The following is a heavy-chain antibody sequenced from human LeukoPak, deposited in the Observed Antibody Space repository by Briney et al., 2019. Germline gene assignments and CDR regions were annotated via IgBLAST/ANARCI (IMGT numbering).Heavy chain of an antibody. CDR2: ISGSGGST. J-gene: IGHJ5*02. V-gene: IGHV3-23*01. CDR3: AKSPWLVPPYNWFDP. D-gene: IGHD5-12*01. Sequence: PGGSLRLSCAASGFTFSSYAMSWVRQAPGKGREWVSDISGSGGSTYYADSVKGRFTISRDNSKNTLYLQMNSLRAEDTAVYYCAKSPWLVPPYNWFDPWGQGTLVTVSS. CDR1: GFTFSSYA.